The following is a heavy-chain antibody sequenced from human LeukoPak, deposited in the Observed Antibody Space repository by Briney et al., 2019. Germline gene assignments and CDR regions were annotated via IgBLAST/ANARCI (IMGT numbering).Heavy chain of an antibody. J-gene: IGHJ6*03. Sequence: PSETLSLTCTVSGGSISSYYWSWIRQPPGKGLEWIGYIYYSGSTNYNPPLKSRVTISVDTSKNQFSLKLSSVTAADTAVYYCARVGYCSSTSCSRDYYYYMDVWGKGTTVTVSS. CDR1: GGSISSYY. CDR3: ARVGYCSSTSCSRDYYYYMDV. D-gene: IGHD2-2*01. V-gene: IGHV4-59*01. CDR2: IYYSGST.